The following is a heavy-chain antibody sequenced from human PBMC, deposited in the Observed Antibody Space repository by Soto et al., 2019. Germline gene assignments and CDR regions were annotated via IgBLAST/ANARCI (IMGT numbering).Heavy chain of an antibody. V-gene: IGHV1-18*01. CDR2: INAYNGNT. CDR3: ARDQAMAQFDY. Sequence: ASVKVSCKASGYTFTNYGISWVRQAPGQGLEWMGWINAYNGNTKYAQKLQGRVTMTTDTSTSTAYMELRSLRSDDTAVYYCARDQAMAQFDYRGQGTLVTVSS. D-gene: IGHD5-18*01. J-gene: IGHJ4*02. CDR1: GYTFTNYG.